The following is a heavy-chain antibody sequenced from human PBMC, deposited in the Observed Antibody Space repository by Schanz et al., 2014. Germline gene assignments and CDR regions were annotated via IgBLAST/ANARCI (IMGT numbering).Heavy chain of an antibody. Sequence: EVQLVESGGGLVQPGGSLRLSCAASGFSFSIFAMTWIRQAPGKGLEWVSDISDSGDSTHYADSVKGRFTISRDNAKNSLFLQMNSLSAEDTAVYYCAKVAPAATYLDSWGLGTLXTVSS. CDR3: AKVAPAATYLDS. D-gene: IGHD2-2*01. V-gene: IGHV3-23*04. J-gene: IGHJ4*02. CDR2: ISDSGDST. CDR1: GFSFSIFA.